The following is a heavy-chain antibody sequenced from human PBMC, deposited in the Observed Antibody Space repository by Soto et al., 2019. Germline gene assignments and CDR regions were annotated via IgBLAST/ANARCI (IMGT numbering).Heavy chain of an antibody. V-gene: IGHV1-69*13. J-gene: IGHJ6*02. Sequence: SVKVSCKASGGTFSSYAISWLRQSPGQGLEWMGGIIPIFGTANYAQKFQGRVTITADESTSTAYMELSSLRSEDTAVYYCARAKTELTAMVTPGYYYYGMDVWGQGTTVTVSS. D-gene: IGHD5-18*01. CDR3: ARAKTELTAMVTPGYYYYGMDV. CDR2: IIPIFGTA. CDR1: GGTFSSYA.